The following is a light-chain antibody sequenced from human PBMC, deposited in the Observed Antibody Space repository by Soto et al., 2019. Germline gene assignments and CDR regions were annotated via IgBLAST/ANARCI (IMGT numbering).Light chain of an antibody. CDR3: CSYAGRDTLYV. Sequence: QSALTQPRSVSWSPGQSVTISCTGTSTDVGGCNYVSWYQQHPGEVPKLMLYDVSKRPSGVPDRFSGSKSGNTASLAISGLQAEDEADYYCCSYAGRDTLYVFGSGTKLTV. CDR2: DVS. CDR1: STDVGGCNY. J-gene: IGLJ1*01. V-gene: IGLV2-11*01.